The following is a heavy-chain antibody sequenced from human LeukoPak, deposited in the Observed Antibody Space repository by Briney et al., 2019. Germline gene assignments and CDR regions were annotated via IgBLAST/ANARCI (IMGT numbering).Heavy chain of an antibody. Sequence: ASVKVSCKASGYTFTGYYMHWVRQAPGQGLEWMGRINPNSGGTNYAQKFQGRVTMARDTSISTAYMELSRLRSDDTAVFYCARSKKFCRGCSSDIDYWGQGTLLTVSS. CDR3: ARSKKFCRGCSSDIDY. CDR2: INPNSGGT. V-gene: IGHV1-2*06. J-gene: IGHJ4*02. CDR1: GYTFTGYY. D-gene: IGHD2-15*01.